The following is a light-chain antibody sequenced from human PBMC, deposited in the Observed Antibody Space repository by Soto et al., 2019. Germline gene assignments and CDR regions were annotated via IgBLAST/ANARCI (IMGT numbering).Light chain of an antibody. J-gene: IGKJ1*01. CDR3: QQANSFPWT. V-gene: IGKV1-5*01. CDR1: QSISSW. CDR2: DAS. Sequence: DIQMTQSPSTLSASVGDRVTITCRASQSISSWLAWYQQKPGKAPKLLIYDASSLESGVPSRFSGSGSATEFTLTISSLQPDDFATYYCQQANSFPWTFGQGTKVDIK.